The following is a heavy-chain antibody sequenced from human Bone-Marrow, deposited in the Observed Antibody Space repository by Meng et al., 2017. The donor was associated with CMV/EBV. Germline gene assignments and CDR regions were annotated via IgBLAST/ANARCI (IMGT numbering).Heavy chain of an antibody. CDR2: IYYSGST. V-gene: IGHV4-39*07. D-gene: IGHD6-13*01. Sequence: QLQLQESGPGLVKPSETLSLPCTVSGGSISSSSYYWGWLRQPPGKGLEWIGSIYYSGSTYYNPSLKSRVTISVDTSKNQFSLKLSSVTAADTAVYYCAEGIAAAGASFDYWGQGTLVTVSA. CDR1: GGSISSSSYY. J-gene: IGHJ4*02. CDR3: AEGIAAAGASFDY.